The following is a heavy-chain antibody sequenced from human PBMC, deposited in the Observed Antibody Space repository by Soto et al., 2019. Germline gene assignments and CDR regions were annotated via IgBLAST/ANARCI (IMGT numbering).Heavy chain of an antibody. CDR3: ARFSRSTTDDL. CDR2: IKQDGSEK. D-gene: IGHD2-2*01. Sequence: EVYLVESGGGLVQPGGSLRLSCAASRFTFSSYWMSWVRQAPGKGLEWVANIKQDGSEKQYVDSVKGRFTISRDNAKNSLYLQMNSLRVDDTAVYYCARFSRSTTDDLWGRGTLVTVSS. J-gene: IGHJ4*02. V-gene: IGHV3-7*01. CDR1: RFTFSSYW.